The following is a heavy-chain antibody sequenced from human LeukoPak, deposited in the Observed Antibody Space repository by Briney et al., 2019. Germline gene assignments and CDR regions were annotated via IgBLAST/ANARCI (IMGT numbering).Heavy chain of an antibody. D-gene: IGHD3-3*01. Sequence: GGSLRLSCAASGFTFSSYSMNWVRQAPGKGLEWVSSISSSSYIYYADSVKGRFTISRDNAKNSLYLQMNSLRAEDTAVYYCATLPGRDYDFWSGYYSFDYWGQGTLVTVSS. CDR2: ISSSSYI. CDR3: ATLPGRDYDFWSGYYSFDY. V-gene: IGHV3-21*01. CDR1: GFTFSSYS. J-gene: IGHJ4*02.